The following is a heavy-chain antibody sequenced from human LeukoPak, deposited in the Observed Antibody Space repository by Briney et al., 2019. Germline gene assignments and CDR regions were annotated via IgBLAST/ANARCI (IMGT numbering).Heavy chain of an antibody. CDR3: ARDPIHGSGSPDDYYYMDV. CDR1: GYTFTGYY. J-gene: IGHJ6*03. D-gene: IGHD1-26*01. V-gene: IGHV1-2*02. CDR2: INPNSGGT. Sequence: ASVKVSCKTSGYTFTGYYMHWVRQAPGQGLEWMGWINPNSGGTNYAQKFQGRVTMTRDTSISTAYMELSRLRSDDTAVYYCARDPIHGSGSPDDYYYMDVWGKGTTVTVSS.